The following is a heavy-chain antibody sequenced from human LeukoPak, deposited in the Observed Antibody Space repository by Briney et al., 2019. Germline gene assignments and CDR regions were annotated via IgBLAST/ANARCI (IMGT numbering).Heavy chain of an antibody. CDR1: GGTFSSYA. V-gene: IGHV1-69*05. CDR3: AREGFDCSSTSCYRSDAFDI. D-gene: IGHD2-2*02. Sequence: SVKVSCKASGGTFSSYAISWVRQAPGQGLEWMGGIIPIFGTANYAQKFQGRVTITTDESTSTAYMELSSLRSEDTAVYYCAREGFDCSSTSCYRSDAFDIWGQGTMVTVSS. CDR2: IIPIFGTA. J-gene: IGHJ3*02.